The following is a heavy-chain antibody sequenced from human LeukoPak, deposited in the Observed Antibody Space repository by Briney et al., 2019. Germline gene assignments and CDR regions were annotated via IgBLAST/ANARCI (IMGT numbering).Heavy chain of an antibody. CDR3: ARKSGVDV. V-gene: IGHV3-7*01. CDR2: IKQDGSEK. Sequence: HPWGSLRLSCAASGFTFSNYWMTWVRQAPGKGLEWVANIKQDGSEKYYVDSVKGRFTISRDNAKNSLSLQMNSLRAEDTAVYYCARKSGVDVWGQGTTVTVSS. J-gene: IGHJ6*02. CDR1: GFTFSNYW.